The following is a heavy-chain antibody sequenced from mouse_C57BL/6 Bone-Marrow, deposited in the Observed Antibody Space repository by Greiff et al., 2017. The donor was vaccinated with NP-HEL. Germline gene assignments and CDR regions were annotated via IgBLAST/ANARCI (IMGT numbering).Heavy chain of an antibody. V-gene: IGHV1-59*01. Sequence: VQLQQPGAELVRPGTSVKLSCKASGYTFTSYWMHWVKQRPGQGLEWIGVIDPSDSYTNYNQKFKGKATLTVDTSSSTAYMQLSSLTSEDSAVYYCARDPGPYDGYYAMDYWGQGTSVTVSS. CDR1: GYTFTSYW. CDR3: ARDPGPYDGYYAMDY. D-gene: IGHD2-3*01. J-gene: IGHJ4*01. CDR2: IDPSDSYT.